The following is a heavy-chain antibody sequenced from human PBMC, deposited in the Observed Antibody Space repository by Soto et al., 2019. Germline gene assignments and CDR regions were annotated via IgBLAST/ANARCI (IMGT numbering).Heavy chain of an antibody. D-gene: IGHD4-17*01. CDR2: ISAYNGNT. J-gene: IGHJ3*02. Sequence: QVQLVQSGAEVKKPGASVKVSCKASGYTFTSYGISWVRQAPGQGLEWMGWISAYNGNTNYAQKLQGRVTMTTDTSTSTAYMELRSLRSDDTAVYYCARVADYCDYRPDEGDAFDIWGQGTMVTVSS. CDR3: ARVADYCDYRPDEGDAFDI. CDR1: GYTFTSYG. V-gene: IGHV1-18*01.